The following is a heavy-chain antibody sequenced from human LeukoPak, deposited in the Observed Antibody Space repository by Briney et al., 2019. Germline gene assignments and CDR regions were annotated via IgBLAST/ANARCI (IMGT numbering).Heavy chain of an antibody. D-gene: IGHD3-22*01. Sequence: PSETLSLTCTVSGGSINSYYWNWIRQPAGKGLEWIGHIYTSGSTNYHPSLKCRVTMSVDTSKNQFSLKMSSVSAADTAVYYCARGFYDGRGYSFGYWGQGTLVTVSS. CDR3: ARGFYDGRGYSFGY. V-gene: IGHV4-4*07. CDR2: IYTSGST. J-gene: IGHJ4*02. CDR1: GGSINSYY.